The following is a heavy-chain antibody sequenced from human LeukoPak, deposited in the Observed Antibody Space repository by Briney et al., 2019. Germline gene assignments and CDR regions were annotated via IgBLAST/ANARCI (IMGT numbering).Heavy chain of an antibody. D-gene: IGHD5-18*01. CDR2: IYYSGST. J-gene: IGHJ4*02. Sequence: PSETLSLTCTVSGGSISSYYWSWIRQPPGKGLERIGYIYYSGSTNYNPSLKSRVTISVDTSKNQFSLKLSSVTAADTAVYYCARQYQQLWFPFDYWGQGTLVTVSS. CDR3: ARQYQQLWFPFDY. CDR1: GGSISSYY. V-gene: IGHV4-59*08.